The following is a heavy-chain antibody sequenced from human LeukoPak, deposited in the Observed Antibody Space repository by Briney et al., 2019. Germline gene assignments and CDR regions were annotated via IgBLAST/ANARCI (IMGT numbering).Heavy chain of an antibody. CDR3: AKAPFYYGSGTMNYYYYYMDV. V-gene: IGHV3-7*01. J-gene: IGHJ6*03. Sequence: GGSLRLSCAASGFTFSSYWMSWVRQAPGKGLEWVANIKQDGSEKYYVDSVKGRFTISRDNAKNSLYLQMNSLRAEDTAVYYCAKAPFYYGSGTMNYYYYYMDVWGKGTTVTISS. CDR2: IKQDGSEK. CDR1: GFTFSSYW. D-gene: IGHD3-10*01.